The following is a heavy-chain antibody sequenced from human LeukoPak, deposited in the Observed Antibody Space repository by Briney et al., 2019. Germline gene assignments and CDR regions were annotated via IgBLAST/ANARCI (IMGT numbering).Heavy chain of an antibody. Sequence: GASVKVSCKASGYTFTGYYMHWVRQAPGQGLEWMGWINPNSGGTNYAQKFQGWVTMTRDTSISTAYMELSRLRSDDTAVYYCARAYSSSSPLDYWGQGTLVTVSS. CDR1: GYTFTGYY. CDR2: INPNSGGT. CDR3: ARAYSSSSPLDY. J-gene: IGHJ4*02. D-gene: IGHD6-13*01. V-gene: IGHV1-2*04.